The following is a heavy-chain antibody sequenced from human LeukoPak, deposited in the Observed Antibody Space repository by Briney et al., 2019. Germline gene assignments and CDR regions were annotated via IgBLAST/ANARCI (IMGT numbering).Heavy chain of an antibody. Sequence: PSETLSLTCTVSGGSISSSSYYWGWIRQPPGKGLEWIGSIYYSGSTYYNPSLESRVTISLDTSKNQLSLNLRFVTAADTALYFCARRRAQSSGPSFYYFYMDVWGQGTMVTVSS. CDR1: GGSISSSSYY. CDR2: IYYSGST. D-gene: IGHD1-26*01. V-gene: IGHV4-39*07. CDR3: ARRRAQSSGPSFYYFYMDV. J-gene: IGHJ6*03.